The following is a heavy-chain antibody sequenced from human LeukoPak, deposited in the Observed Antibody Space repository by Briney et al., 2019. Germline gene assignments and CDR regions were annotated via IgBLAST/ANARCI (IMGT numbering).Heavy chain of an antibody. CDR3: AKDWGNWGYGYYFDH. CDR1: GFTFSSYA. CDR2: ISFDGNNK. Sequence: GGSLRLSCAASGFTFSSYAMNWVRQAPGKGLEWVAVISFDGNNKYYPDSVKGRFTISRDNSKNTLYLQMNSLRDEDTAVYYCAKDWGNWGYGYYFDHWGQGTLVTVSS. D-gene: IGHD7-27*01. J-gene: IGHJ4*02. V-gene: IGHV3-30*18.